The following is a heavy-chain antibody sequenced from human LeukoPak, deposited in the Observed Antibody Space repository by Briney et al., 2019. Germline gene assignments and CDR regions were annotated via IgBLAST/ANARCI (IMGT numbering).Heavy chain of an antibody. CDR2: IIPIFGTA. CDR3: TTDSVGYSSGWRIPFDY. V-gene: IGHV1-69*01. CDR1: GGTFSSYA. D-gene: IGHD6-19*01. Sequence: GASVKVSCKASGGTFSSYAISWVRQAPGQGLEWMGGIIPIFGTANYAQKFQGRVTITADESTSTAYMELSSLRSEDTAVYYCTTDSVGYSSGWRIPFDYWGQGTLVTVSS. J-gene: IGHJ4*02.